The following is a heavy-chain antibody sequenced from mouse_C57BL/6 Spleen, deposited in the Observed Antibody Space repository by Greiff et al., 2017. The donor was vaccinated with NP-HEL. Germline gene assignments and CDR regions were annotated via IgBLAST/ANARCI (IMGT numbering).Heavy chain of an antibody. CDR2: IYPGDGDT. CDR3: ARSTTTVVARWYFDV. D-gene: IGHD1-1*01. J-gene: IGHJ1*03. CDR1: GYAFSSYW. V-gene: IGHV1-80*01. Sequence: QVQLKESGAELVKPGASVKISCKASGYAFSSYWMNWVKQRPGKGLEWIGQIYPGDGDTNYNGKFKGKATLTADKSSSTAYMQLSSLTSEDSAVYFCARSTTTVVARWYFDVWGTGTTVTVSS.